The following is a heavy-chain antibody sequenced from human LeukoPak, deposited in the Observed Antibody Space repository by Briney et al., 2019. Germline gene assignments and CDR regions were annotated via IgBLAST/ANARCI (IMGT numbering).Heavy chain of an antibody. CDR3: ARDLSGVTGYTYGRGIDY. Sequence: GGSLRLPCAASGFTFSSYWMSWVRQAPGKGLEWVANIKKDGSEKHYVDAVKGRFTISRDNAKTSLYLQMNSLRAEDTAVYYCARDLSGVTGYTYGRGIDYWGQGTLVTVSS. J-gene: IGHJ4*02. CDR1: GFTFSSYW. V-gene: IGHV3-7*01. CDR2: IKKDGSEK. D-gene: IGHD5-18*01.